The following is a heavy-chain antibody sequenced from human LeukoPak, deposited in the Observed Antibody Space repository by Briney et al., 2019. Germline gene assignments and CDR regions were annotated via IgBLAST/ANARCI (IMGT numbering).Heavy chain of an antibody. V-gene: IGHV4-34*01. CDR2: INHSGST. D-gene: IGHD3-22*01. CDR3: AADYDSSPTALIDI. Sequence: SETLSLTCAVYGGSFSGYYWSWIRQPPGKGLEWIGEINHSGSTNYNPSLKSRVTISVDTSKNQFSLKLSSVTAADTAVYYCAADYDSSPTALIDIWGQGTMVTVSS. CDR1: GGSFSGYY. J-gene: IGHJ3*02.